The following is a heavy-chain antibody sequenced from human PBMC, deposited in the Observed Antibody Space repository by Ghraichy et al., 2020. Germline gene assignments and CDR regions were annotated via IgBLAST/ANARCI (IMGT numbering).Heavy chain of an antibody. CDR3: ASPVYCGGDCYYFDY. J-gene: IGHJ4*02. D-gene: IGHD2-21*02. V-gene: IGHV3-30-3*01. CDR2: ISYDGSNK. CDR1: GFTFSSYA. Sequence: GGSLRLSCAASGFTFSSYAVHWVRQAPGKELEWVAVISYDGSNKYYADSVKGRFTISRDNSKNTLYLQMNSLRAEDTAVYYCASPVYCGGDCYYFDYWGQGTLVTVSS.